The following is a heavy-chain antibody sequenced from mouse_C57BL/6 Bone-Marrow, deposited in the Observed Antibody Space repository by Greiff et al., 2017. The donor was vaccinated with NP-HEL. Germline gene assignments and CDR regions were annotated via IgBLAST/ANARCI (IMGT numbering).Heavy chain of an antibody. V-gene: IGHV1-81*01. CDR1: GYTFTSYG. Sequence: QVQLQQSGAELARPGASVKLSCKASGYTFTSYGISWVKQRTGQGLEWIGEIYPRSGNTYYNEKFKGKATLTADKSSSTAYMQLRSLTSEDSAVYFCAGSDYDGVAYWGQGTLVTVSA. CDR3: AGSDYDGVAY. D-gene: IGHD2-4*01. CDR2: IYPRSGNT. J-gene: IGHJ3*01.